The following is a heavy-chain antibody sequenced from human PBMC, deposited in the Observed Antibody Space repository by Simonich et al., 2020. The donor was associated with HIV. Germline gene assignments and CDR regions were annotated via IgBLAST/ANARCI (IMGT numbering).Heavy chain of an antibody. D-gene: IGHD3-10*01. V-gene: IGHV4-34*01. Sequence: QVQLQQWGAGLLKPSETLSLTCAVYGGSFSGYYWSWIRQPPGKGLEWFGEINHSGNTNHNPSLKSRVTISVDTSKNQFSLKLSSVTAADTAVYYCAREFVYYGSGLSPSWFDPWGQGTLVTVSS. J-gene: IGHJ5*02. CDR2: INHSGNT. CDR3: AREFVYYGSGLSPSWFDP. CDR1: GGSFSGYY.